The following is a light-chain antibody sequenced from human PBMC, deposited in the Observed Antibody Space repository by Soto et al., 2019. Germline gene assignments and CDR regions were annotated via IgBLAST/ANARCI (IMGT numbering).Light chain of an antibody. V-gene: IGKV3D-15*02. CDR1: ENVNSN. J-gene: IGKJ5*01. CDR2: GAY. Sequence: MMSKRSPSTRSGWGEEGATLGVRVSENVNSNVAWWYQQKPGQTPRLLIFGAYTRASGIPGRFSGSGSGTEFTLTISRLQPEDFAMYYCQQHSSSPITFGQGTRLEI. CDR3: QQHSSSPIT.